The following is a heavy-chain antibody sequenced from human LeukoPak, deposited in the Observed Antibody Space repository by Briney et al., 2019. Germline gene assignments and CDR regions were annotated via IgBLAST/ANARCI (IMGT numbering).Heavy chain of an antibody. J-gene: IGHJ1*01. CDR2: VGIYTGKT. CDR3: ASCHCTNGVCYGECEYFQH. CDR1: GYTFTKYG. V-gene: IGHV1-18*01. D-gene: IGHD2-8*01. Sequence: ASVKVSCKASGYTFTKYGITWVRQAPGQGLEWMGWVGIYTGKTNYAQNLQGRVTMTTDTSTRTAYMELGSLRSDDTAVYYCASCHCTNGVCYGECEYFQHWGQGTLVTVSS.